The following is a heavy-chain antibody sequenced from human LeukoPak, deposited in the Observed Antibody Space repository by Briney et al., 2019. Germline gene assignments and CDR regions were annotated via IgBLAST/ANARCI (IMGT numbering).Heavy chain of an antibody. D-gene: IGHD4-17*01. CDR1: GGSISSYY. Sequence: SETLSLTCTVSGGSISSYYWSWLRQPAGKGLEWIGRIYTSGSTNYNPSLKSRVTMSVDTSKNQFSLKLSSVTASDTAGYYFASARRDYDVDYWGQGTLATVSS. CDR2: IYTSGST. CDR3: ASARRDYDVDY. V-gene: IGHV4-4*07. J-gene: IGHJ4*02.